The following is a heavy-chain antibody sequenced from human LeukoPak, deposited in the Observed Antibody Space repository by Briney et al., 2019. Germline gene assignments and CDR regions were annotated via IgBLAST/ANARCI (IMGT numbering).Heavy chain of an antibody. CDR3: AKDYSHDYGDYPFDY. D-gene: IGHD4-17*01. V-gene: IGHV3-23*01. J-gene: IGHJ4*02. CDR1: GFTFSNYA. Sequence: GGSLRLSCVVSGFTFSNYAMSWVRQAPGKGLEWVSAISGSGGSTYYADSVKGRFTISRDNSKNTLYLQMNSLRAEDTAVYYCAKDYSHDYGDYPFDYWGQGTLVTVSS. CDR2: ISGSGGST.